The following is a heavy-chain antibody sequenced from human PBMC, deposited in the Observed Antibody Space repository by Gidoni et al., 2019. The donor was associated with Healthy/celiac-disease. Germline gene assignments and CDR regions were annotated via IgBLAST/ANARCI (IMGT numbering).Heavy chain of an antibody. V-gene: IGHV3-23*01. D-gene: IGHD2-8*01. CDR3: AKADIVLRVYAMD. J-gene: IGHJ4*02. CDR1: GFTFSSYA. CDR2: ISGSGGST. Sequence: EVQLLESGGGLVQPGGSLRLSCAASGFTFSSYAMSWVRQAPGKGLELVSAISGSGGSTYYADSVKGRFTISRDNSKNTLYLQMNSLRAEDTAVYYCAKADIVLRVYAMDWGQGTLVTVSS.